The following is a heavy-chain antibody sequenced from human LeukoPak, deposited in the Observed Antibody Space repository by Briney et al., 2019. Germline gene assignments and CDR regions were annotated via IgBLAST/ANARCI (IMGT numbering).Heavy chain of an antibody. J-gene: IGHJ4*02. CDR1: GITFNIYS. Sequence: GGPLRLSCAASGITFNIYSINWVRQAPGKGLEWVSSIDSSGNFIYYADSVKGRFTISRDNAENSLYLQMNGLRAEDTAVYYCARKRDYAFDYWGQGTLVTVSS. D-gene: IGHD4/OR15-4a*01. V-gene: IGHV3-21*01. CDR2: IDSSGNFI. CDR3: ARKRDYAFDY.